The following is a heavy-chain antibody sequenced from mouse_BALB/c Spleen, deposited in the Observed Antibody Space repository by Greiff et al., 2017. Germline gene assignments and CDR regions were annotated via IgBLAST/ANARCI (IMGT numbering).Heavy chain of an antibody. V-gene: IGHV3-6*02. CDR2: ISYDGSN. CDR1: GYSITSGYY. J-gene: IGHJ2*01. D-gene: IGHD1-2*01. CDR3: ARGGYGVYYFDY. Sequence: EVKLMESGPGLVKPSQSLSLTCSVTGYSITSGYYWNWIRQFPGNKLEWMGYISYDGSNNYNPSLKNRISITRDTSKNQFFLKLNSVTTEDTATYYCARGGYGVYYFDYWGQGTTLTVSS.